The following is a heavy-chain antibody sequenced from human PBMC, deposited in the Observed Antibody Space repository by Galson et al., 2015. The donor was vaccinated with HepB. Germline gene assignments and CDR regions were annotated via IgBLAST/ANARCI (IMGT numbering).Heavy chain of an antibody. J-gene: IGHJ4*02. CDR1: GDSVSSNSAT. CDR3: AKEAGWGNFAY. V-gene: IGHV6-1*01. D-gene: IGHD6-19*01. CDR2: TYYRSKWYN. Sequence: CAISGDSVSSNSATWNWIRQSPLRGLEWLGRTYYRSKWYNDYAVSVKSRITINPDTSKNQFSLHLNSVTPEDTAVYYCAKEAGWGNFAYWGQGTLVTVSS.